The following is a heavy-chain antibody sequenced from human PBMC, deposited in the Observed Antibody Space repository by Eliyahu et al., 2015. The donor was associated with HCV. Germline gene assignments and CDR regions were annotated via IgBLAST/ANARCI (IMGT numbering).Heavy chain of an antibody. D-gene: IGHD5-18*01. CDR2: MNPNSGNT. Sequence: QVQLVQSGAEVKKPGASVKVSCKAFGYTFTTYDIHWVRQATGQGLEWMGWMNPNSGNTGYAQKFQGRVTMTRSTSITTAYMELSSLRSEDTAVYYCARALGYRYEYWGQGTLVTVSS. J-gene: IGHJ4*02. CDR1: GYTFTTYD. V-gene: IGHV1-8*01. CDR3: ARALGYRYEY.